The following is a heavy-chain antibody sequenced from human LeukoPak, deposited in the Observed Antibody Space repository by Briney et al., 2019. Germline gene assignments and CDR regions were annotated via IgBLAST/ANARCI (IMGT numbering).Heavy chain of an antibody. CDR2: IYYSGST. J-gene: IGHJ4*02. Sequence: PSETLSLTSNESGGSISSYYWSWIRQPPGKGLEWIGYIYYSGSTNYNPSLKSRVTISVDTSKNQFSLKLSSMTAADTAVYYCARFSRIVATTTLDYWGQGTLVTVSS. CDR3: ARFSRIVATTTLDY. D-gene: IGHD5-12*01. V-gene: IGHV4-59*01. CDR1: GGSISSYY.